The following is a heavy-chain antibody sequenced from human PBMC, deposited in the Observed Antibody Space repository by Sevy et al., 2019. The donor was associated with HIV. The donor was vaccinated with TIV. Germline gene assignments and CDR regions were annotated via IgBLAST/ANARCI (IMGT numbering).Heavy chain of an antibody. CDR3: AKGLMYYYDSSGPYNWFDP. CDR2: ISWDGGST. D-gene: IGHD3-22*01. Sequence: GGFLRLSCAASGFTFDDYTMHWVRQAPGKGLEWVSLISWDGGSTYYADSVKGRFTISRDNSKNSLYLQMNSLRTEDTALYYCAKGLMYYYDSSGPYNWFDPWGQGTLVTVSS. V-gene: IGHV3-43*01. CDR1: GFTFDDYT. J-gene: IGHJ5*02.